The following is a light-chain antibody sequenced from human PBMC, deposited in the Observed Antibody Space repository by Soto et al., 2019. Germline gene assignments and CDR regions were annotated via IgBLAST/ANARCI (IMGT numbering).Light chain of an antibody. CDR1: QSISSY. CDR2: AEY. Sequence: DIQLTKPPSPLSASVGDRVTITRRASQSISSYLNWYQQKPGKDPKLLIYAEYSLQSGVKSRFSGSGSGTDFTLTIRSMQPEEFATYYCQKSYSIQITCGQWKRLEIK. J-gene: IGKJ5*01. CDR3: QKSYSIQIT. V-gene: IGKV1-39*01.